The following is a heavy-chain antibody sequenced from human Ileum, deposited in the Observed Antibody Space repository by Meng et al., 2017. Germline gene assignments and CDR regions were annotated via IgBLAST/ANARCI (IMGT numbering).Heavy chain of an antibody. CDR2: ISWNSGSI. CDR1: GFTFDDYA. J-gene: IGHJ4*01. D-gene: IGHD3-22*01. V-gene: IGHV3-9*01. CDR3: AKDRSPHYDGPSQFDY. Sequence: SLKISCAASGFTFDDYAMHWVRQAPGKGLEWVSGISWNSGSIGYADSVKGRFTISRDNAKNSLYLQMNSLRAEDTALYYCAKDRSPHYDGPSQFDYWGQGNLVNGAS.